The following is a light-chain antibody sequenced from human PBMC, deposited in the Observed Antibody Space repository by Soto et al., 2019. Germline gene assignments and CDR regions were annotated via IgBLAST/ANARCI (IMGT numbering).Light chain of an antibody. CDR3: QQYGSSPPT. V-gene: IGKV3-20*01. CDR2: GAS. J-gene: IGKJ2*01. Sequence: EIVLTQSPGTLSFSPGERATLSCRASQGVSSDSLAWYQQKPGQAPRLLIYGASSRATGIPDRFSGSGSGTDFTLTVSRLEPEDFAVFYCQQYGSSPPTFGQGTKVELK. CDR1: QGVSSDS.